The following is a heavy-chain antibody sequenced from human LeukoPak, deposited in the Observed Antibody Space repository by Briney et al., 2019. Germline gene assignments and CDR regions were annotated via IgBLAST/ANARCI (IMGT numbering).Heavy chain of an antibody. D-gene: IGHD4-11*01. J-gene: IGHJ4*02. CDR1: GYSFTRYW. V-gene: IGHV5-51*01. CDR3: ATQTGMTTHFDY. CDR2: IYPGDSET. Sequence: GESLKISCQGSGYSFTRYWIGWVRQLPGKGLEWMGIIYPGDSETRYSPSFQGQVTISADKSISTAYLQWSSLKASDTAMYYCATQTGMTTHFDYWGQGTLVTVSS.